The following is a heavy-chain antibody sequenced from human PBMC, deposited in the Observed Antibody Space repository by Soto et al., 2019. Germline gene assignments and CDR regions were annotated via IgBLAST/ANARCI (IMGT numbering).Heavy chain of an antibody. J-gene: IGHJ6*02. Sequence: QVQLVESGGGVVQPGRSLRLSCAASGFTFSSYGMHWVRQAPGKGLEWVAVISFDGSNKYYADSVKGRFTISTDNSKNTLYLQMNRLRAEDTAVYYCVKGGEWLVRGFYHYGMDVWGQGTTVTVSS. CDR1: GFTFSSYG. CDR3: VKGGEWLVRGFYHYGMDV. D-gene: IGHD3-10*01. V-gene: IGHV3-30*18. CDR2: ISFDGSNK.